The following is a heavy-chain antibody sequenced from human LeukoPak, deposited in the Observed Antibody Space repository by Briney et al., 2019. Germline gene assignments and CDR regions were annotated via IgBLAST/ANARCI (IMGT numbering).Heavy chain of an antibody. CDR1: GFTFSSYA. V-gene: IGHV3-30*04. J-gene: IGHJ4*02. D-gene: IGHD3-10*01. Sequence: GGSLRLSCAASGFTFSSYAMHWVRQAPGKGLEWVAVISYDGSDKYYADSVKGRFTIPRDNSKNTLYLQVNSLRAEDTAVYYCARDWNYYGIFDYWGQGTLVTVSS. CDR2: ISYDGSDK. CDR3: ARDWNYYGIFDY.